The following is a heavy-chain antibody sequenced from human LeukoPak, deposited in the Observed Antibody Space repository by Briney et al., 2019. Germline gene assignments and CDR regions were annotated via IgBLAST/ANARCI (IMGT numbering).Heavy chain of an antibody. CDR3: AKGGGVIYYGSGSEIDY. CDR1: GFTFSSYG. D-gene: IGHD3-10*01. V-gene: IGHV3-30*02. CDR2: IRYDGSNK. Sequence: GGSLRLSCAASGFTFSSYGMHWVRQAPGKGLEWVAFIRYDGSNKYYADSVKGRFTISRDNSKNTLYLQMNSPRAEDTAVYYCAKGGGVIYYGSGSEIDYWGQGTLVTVSS. J-gene: IGHJ4*02.